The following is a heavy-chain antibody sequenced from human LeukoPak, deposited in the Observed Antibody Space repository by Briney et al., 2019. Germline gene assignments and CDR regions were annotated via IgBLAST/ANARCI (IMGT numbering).Heavy chain of an antibody. V-gene: IGHV3-7*01. D-gene: IGHD6-19*01. CDR3: ARAATSIAVAYYYFDY. J-gene: IGHJ4*02. CDR1: GFTFSSYW. Sequence: GGSLRLSCAASGFTFSSYWMSWVRQAPGKGLEWVANIKQDGSEKYYVDSVKGRFTISRDNAKNSLYLQMNSLRAEDTAVYYCARAATSIAVAYYYFDYWGQGTLVTVSS. CDR2: IKQDGSEK.